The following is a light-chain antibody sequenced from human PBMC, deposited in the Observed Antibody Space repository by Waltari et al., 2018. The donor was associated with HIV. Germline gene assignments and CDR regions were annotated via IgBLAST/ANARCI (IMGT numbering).Light chain of an antibody. J-gene: IGLJ2*01. Sequence: QSALTPPASVSGSPGQSIPISCTGTDTDHYDVSWYQPRPCEAPKVIIFEVVNRPSGVSNRFSGSRSGNTASLTISGLLAEDEADYFCTSYISSAIPVFGGGTKVTVL. CDR2: EVV. CDR1: DTDHYD. V-gene: IGLV2-14*01. CDR3: TSYISSAIPV.